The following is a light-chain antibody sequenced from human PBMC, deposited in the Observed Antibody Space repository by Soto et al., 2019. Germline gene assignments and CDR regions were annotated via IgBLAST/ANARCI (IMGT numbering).Light chain of an antibody. CDR3: QQSYNSPQT. Sequence: EIVLTQSPSTLSLSPRERATLSCRASQSVSSSYLAWYQQKPGQAPRLLIYGASSRATGIPDRFSGSGSGTDFTLTISSLQPEDFATYSCQQSYNSPQTFGRGTKV. J-gene: IGKJ1*01. CDR2: GAS. V-gene: IGKV3D-7*01. CDR1: QSVSSSY.